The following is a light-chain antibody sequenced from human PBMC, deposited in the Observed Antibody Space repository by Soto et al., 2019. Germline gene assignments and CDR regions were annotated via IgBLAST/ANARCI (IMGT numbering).Light chain of an antibody. CDR3: QYRGT. J-gene: IGKJ1*01. Sequence: DIVMTQSPATLSVSPGERATLSCRASQSISTTLAWYQQKPGQAPRLRIYGASTRAAGIPARFSGSGSVTEFTLPLSSLQSEDFAVYYCQYRGTFGQGTKVEIK. V-gene: IGKV3-15*01. CDR1: QSISTT. CDR2: GAS.